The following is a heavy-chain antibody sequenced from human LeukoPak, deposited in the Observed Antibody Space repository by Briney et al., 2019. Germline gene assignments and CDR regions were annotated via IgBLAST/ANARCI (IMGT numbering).Heavy chain of an antibody. Sequence: PSETLSLTCTVSGGSITIYYWSWIRQPPGKGLEWIGYIYYSGSTNYNPSLKSRVTISVDTSKNQFSLKLSSVTAADTAVYYCARRVYYYDSSGYYQYYFDYWGQGTLVTVSS. CDR3: ARRVYYYDSSGYYQYYFDY. CDR1: GGSITIYY. D-gene: IGHD3-22*01. V-gene: IGHV4-59*01. CDR2: IYYSGST. J-gene: IGHJ4*02.